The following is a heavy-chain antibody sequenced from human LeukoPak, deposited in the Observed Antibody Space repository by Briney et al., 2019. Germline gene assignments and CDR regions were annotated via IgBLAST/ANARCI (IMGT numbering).Heavy chain of an antibody. CDR3: ARTGRGAVDAFDI. Sequence: GGSLRLSCAASGFTFSSYSMNWVRQAPGKGLEWVSYISSSSSTIYYADSVKGRFTISRDNAKNSLYLQMNSLRAEDTAVYYCARTGRGAVDAFDIWGQGTMVTVSS. CDR2: ISSSSSTI. D-gene: IGHD3-10*01. V-gene: IGHV3-48*01. CDR1: GFTFSSYS. J-gene: IGHJ3*02.